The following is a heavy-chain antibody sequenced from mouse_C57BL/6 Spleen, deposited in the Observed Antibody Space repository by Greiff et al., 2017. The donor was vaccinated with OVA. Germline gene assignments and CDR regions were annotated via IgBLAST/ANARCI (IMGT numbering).Heavy chain of an antibody. J-gene: IGHJ2*01. CDR1: GYTFTSYW. CDR2: IDPSDSYT. CDR3: ARYTPYYFDY. D-gene: IGHD5-1-1*01. V-gene: IGHV1-50*01. Sequence: VQLQQPGAELVKPGASVKLSCKASGYTFTSYWMQWVKQRPGQGLEWIGEIDPSDSYTNYNQKFKGKATLTVDTSSSTAYMQLSSLTSEDSAVYYCARYTPYYFDYWGQGTTLTVSS.